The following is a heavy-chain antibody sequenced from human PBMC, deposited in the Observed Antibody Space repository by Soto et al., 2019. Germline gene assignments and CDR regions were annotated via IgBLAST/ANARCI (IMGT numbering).Heavy chain of an antibody. Sequence: ESGGGLVQPGGSLSLSCAASGFAFNSYSVNWVRQAPGKGLEWVSYISSGSSIIYYADSVKGRFTISRDDAKNSLYLQMNSLRDEDTAVYYCAGGVSGSHVDYGMDVWGQGTTVTVSS. V-gene: IGHV3-48*02. CDR2: ISSGSSII. J-gene: IGHJ6*02. D-gene: IGHD6-25*01. CDR3: AGGVSGSHVDYGMDV. CDR1: GFAFNSYS.